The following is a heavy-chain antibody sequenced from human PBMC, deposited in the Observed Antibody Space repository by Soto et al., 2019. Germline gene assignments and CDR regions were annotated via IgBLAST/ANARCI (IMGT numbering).Heavy chain of an antibody. J-gene: IGHJ4*02. CDR2: ISGSGGST. CDR3: AKAQGRNYYGSGSQYYFDX. V-gene: IGHV3-23*01. Sequence: GGSLRLSCAASGFTFSSYAMSWVRQAPGKGLEWVSAISGSGGSTYYADSVKGRFTISRDNSKNTLYLQMNSLRAEDTAVYYCAKAQGRNYYGSGSQYYFDXWGQGTLVTVSS. CDR1: GFTFSSYA. D-gene: IGHD3-10*01.